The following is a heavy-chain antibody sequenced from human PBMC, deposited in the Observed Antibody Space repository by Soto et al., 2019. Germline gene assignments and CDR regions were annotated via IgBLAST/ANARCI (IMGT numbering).Heavy chain of an antibody. CDR2: IHHSGST. CDR3: VRGRRVGYCLGVSCHNWFDP. V-gene: IGHV4-4*02. J-gene: IGHJ5*02. CDR1: GGSISSSNG. D-gene: IGHD2-15*01. Sequence: SETLSLTCAVSGGSISSSNGWTWFRQPPGKGLVWIGEIHHSGSTYYNPSLKSRVTISVDTSKNQFSLKLSSVTAADTAMYYCVRGRRVGYCLGVSCHNWFDPWGQGSLVTVSS.